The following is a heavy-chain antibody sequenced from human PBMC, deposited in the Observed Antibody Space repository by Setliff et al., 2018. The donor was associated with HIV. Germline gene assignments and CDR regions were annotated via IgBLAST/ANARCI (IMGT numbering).Heavy chain of an antibody. J-gene: IGHJ5*02. V-gene: IGHV3-30*14. CDR1: GFTFSSYA. CDR3: AKTGQFDT. CDR2: ISYDGSNK. Sequence: PGESLKISCAASGFTFSSYAMHWVRQAPGKGLEWVAVISYDGSNKYYADSVKGRFTISRDDSKNTLYLQMNSLRAEDTAVYYCAKTGQFDTWGQGTLVTVSS.